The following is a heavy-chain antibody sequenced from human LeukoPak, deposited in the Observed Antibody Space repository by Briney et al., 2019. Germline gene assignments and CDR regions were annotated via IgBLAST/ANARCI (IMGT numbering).Heavy chain of an antibody. CDR2: INHSGSI. CDR1: GGSFSGYY. J-gene: IGHJ4*02. V-gene: IGHV4-34*01. CDR3: ARGGGGSYHLYYFDY. Sequence: SETLSLTCAVYGGSFSGYYWSWIRQPPGKGLEWIGEINHSGSINYNPSLKSRVTISVDTSKNQFSLKLSSVTAADTAVYYCARGGGGSYHLYYFDYWGQGTLVTVSS. D-gene: IGHD1-26*01.